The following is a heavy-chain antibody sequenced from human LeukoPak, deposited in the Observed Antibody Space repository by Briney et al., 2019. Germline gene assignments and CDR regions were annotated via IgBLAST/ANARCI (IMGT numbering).Heavy chain of an antibody. CDR2: ISAYNGNT. CDR1: GYTFTSYG. J-gene: IGHJ3*02. V-gene: IGHV1-18*01. D-gene: IGHD6-13*01. CDR3: ARELMGSRSRDAFDI. Sequence: ASVKVSCKASGYTFTSYGISWVRQAPGQGLEWMGWISAYNGNTNYAQKLQGRVTMTTDTSTSTAYMELRSLRSDDTAVYYCARELMGSRSRDAFDIWGQGTMVTVSS.